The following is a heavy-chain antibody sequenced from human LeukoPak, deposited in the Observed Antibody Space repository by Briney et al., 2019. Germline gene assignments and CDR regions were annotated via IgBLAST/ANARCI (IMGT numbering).Heavy chain of an antibody. CDR1: GGSISSSSYY. D-gene: IGHD6-6*01. J-gene: IGHJ4*02. CDR3: ASPSSSSSTYDY. CDR2: INYSGNT. V-gene: IGHV4-39*01. Sequence: SEALSLTCSVSGGSISSSSYYWGWIRQPPGKGLEWIGSINYSGNTYYNASLKSRVTISVDTSKNQFSLKLSSVTAADTAVYYCASPSSSSSTYDYWGQGTLVTVSS.